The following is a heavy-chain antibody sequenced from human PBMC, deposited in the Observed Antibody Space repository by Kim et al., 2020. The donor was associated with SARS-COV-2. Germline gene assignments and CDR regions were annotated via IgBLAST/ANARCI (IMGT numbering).Heavy chain of an antibody. V-gene: IGHV3-21*01. D-gene: IGHD2-15*01. CDR1: GFTFSSYS. Sequence: GGSLRLSCAASGFTFSSYSMTWVRQAPGKGLEWVASIKSSSNYIYYADSVKGRFTISRDNAKNSLYLHMNSLRAEDTAVYYCARDLVGRGGGDGWGQGTTVTVSS. CDR3: ARDLVGRGGGDG. CDR2: IKSSSNYI. J-gene: IGHJ6*02.